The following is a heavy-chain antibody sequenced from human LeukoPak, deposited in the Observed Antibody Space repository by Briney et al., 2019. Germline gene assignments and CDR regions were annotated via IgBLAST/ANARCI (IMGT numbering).Heavy chain of an antibody. D-gene: IGHD6-13*01. Sequence: PGGSLRLSCAASGFSFRSYSINWVRQAPGKGLEWVSSISSGSLIYYADSVRGRFTVSRDNAKNSLHLQMNSLRAEDTAVYYCARVGVEQYLVLSYSMDVWGKGTTVTVS. CDR2: ISSGSLI. CDR3: ARVGVEQYLVLSYSMDV. V-gene: IGHV3-21*01. J-gene: IGHJ6*03. CDR1: GFSFRSYS.